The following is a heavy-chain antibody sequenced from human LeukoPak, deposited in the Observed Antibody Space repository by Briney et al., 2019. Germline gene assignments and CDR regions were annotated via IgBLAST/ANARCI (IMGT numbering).Heavy chain of an antibody. CDR2: IRYDGSNK. V-gene: IGHV3-30*02. CDR1: GFTFSSYG. CDR3: AKDVDSSSWYSYFDY. Sequence: GGSLRLSCAASGFTFSSYGMHWVRQAPGKGLEWVAFIRYDGSNKYYADSVKGRFTISRDNSKNTLYLQMNSLRAEDTAVYYCAKDVDSSSWYSYFDYWGQGTLVTVSS. J-gene: IGHJ4*02. D-gene: IGHD6-13*01.